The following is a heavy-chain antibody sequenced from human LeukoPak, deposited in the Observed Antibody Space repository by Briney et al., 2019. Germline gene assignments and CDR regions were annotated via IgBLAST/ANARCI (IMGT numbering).Heavy chain of an antibody. CDR3: AKDSSGYYYVFQH. J-gene: IGHJ1*01. V-gene: IGHV3-43*02. Sequence: GGSLRLSCAASGFTFSSYAMHWVRQAPGKGLEWVSLISGDGGSTYYGDSVKGRFTISRDNSKNSLYLQMNSLGTEDTALYYCAKDSSGYYYVFQHWGQGTLVTVSS. D-gene: IGHD3-22*01. CDR1: GFTFSSYA. CDR2: ISGDGGST.